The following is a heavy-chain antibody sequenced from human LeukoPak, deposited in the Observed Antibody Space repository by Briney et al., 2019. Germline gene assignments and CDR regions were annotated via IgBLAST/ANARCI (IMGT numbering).Heavy chain of an antibody. CDR1: GFTFGNSW. J-gene: IGHJ5*02. D-gene: IGHD2-2*01. CDR3: ARERVPAAMSLNWFDP. Sequence: GGSLRLSCAASGFTFGNSWVHWVRQAPGKGLVWVSRINSDGSSTSYADSVKGRFTISRDNAKNTLYLQMNSLRAEDTAVYYCARERVPAAMSLNWFDPWGQGTLVTVSS. CDR2: INSDGSST. V-gene: IGHV3-74*01.